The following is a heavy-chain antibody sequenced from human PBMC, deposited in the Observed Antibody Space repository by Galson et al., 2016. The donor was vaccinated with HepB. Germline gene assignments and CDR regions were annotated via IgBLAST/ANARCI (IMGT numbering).Heavy chain of an antibody. CDR2: LHPNGGDK. J-gene: IGHJ4*02. CDR1: GFTFRSYW. D-gene: IGHD5-12*01. Sequence: SLRLSCAASGFTFRSYWMTWVRQAPGKGLEWVAHLHPNGGDKSYVDSVKGWFTISRDNAENSLHLQMNSLRAEDTAVYYCARDGGYFKFDHWGQGILVTVSS. CDR3: ARDGGYFKFDH. V-gene: IGHV3-7*01.